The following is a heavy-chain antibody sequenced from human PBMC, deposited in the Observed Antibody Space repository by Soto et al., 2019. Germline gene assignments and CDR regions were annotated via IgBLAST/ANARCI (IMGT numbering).Heavy chain of an antibody. CDR1: GYSFTSYW. CDR3: ARYPHYDILTGYYTGYFDY. Sequence: PGESLKISCKGSGYSFTSYWISWVRQMPGKGLEWMGRIDPSDSYTNYSPSFQGHVTISADKSISTAYLQWSSLKASDTAMYYCARYPHYDILTGYYTGYFDYWGQGTLVTVSS. D-gene: IGHD3-9*01. CDR2: IDPSDSYT. J-gene: IGHJ4*02. V-gene: IGHV5-10-1*01.